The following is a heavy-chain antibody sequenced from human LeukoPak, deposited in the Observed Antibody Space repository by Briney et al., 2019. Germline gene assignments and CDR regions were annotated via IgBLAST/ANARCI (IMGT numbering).Heavy chain of an antibody. J-gene: IGHJ4*02. CDR2: INHSGST. Sequence: PSETLSLTCAVYGGSFSGYYWSWIRQPPGKGLEWIGEINHSGSTNYNPSLKSRVTISVDTSKNQFSLKLSSVTAADTAVYYCASSRTYYYDSSGYSFDYWGQGTLVTVSS. V-gene: IGHV4-34*01. D-gene: IGHD3-22*01. CDR3: ASSRTYYYDSSGYSFDY. CDR1: GGSFSGYY.